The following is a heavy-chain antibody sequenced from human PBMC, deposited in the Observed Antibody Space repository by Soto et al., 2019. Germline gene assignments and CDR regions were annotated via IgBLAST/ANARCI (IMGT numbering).Heavy chain of an antibody. J-gene: IGHJ4*02. CDR3: TTSGNPNIVDH. CDR1: GFSFSKAW. Sequence: EVQLVESGGGLVKPGGSLRLSCAASGFSFSKAWMNWVRQAPGKGLEWVGRIRSRSGTTDYAAPVKGRFTISRADSKYTLYLQMKRLKVADTAVYFCTTSGNPNIVDHWGQGTLVIVSS. V-gene: IGHV3-15*07. CDR2: IRSRSGTT.